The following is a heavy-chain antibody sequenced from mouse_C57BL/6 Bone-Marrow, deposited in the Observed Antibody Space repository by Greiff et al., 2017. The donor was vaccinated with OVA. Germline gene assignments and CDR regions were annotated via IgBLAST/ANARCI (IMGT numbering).Heavy chain of an antibody. CDR2: ISSGGSYT. CDR3: ARRSSGSAWFAY. Sequence: DVKLVESGGDLVKPGGSLKLSCAASGFTFSSYGMSWVRQTPDKRLEWVATISSGGSYTYYPDSVKGRFTISRDNAKNTLYLQMSSLKSEDTAMYYCARRSSGSAWFAYWGQGTLVTVSA. V-gene: IGHV5-6*02. CDR1: GFTFSSYG. J-gene: IGHJ3*01. D-gene: IGHD3-2*02.